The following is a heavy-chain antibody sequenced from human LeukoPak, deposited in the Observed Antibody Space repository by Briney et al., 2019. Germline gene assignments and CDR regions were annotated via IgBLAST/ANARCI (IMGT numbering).Heavy chain of an antibody. V-gene: IGHV1-24*01. D-gene: IGHD6-6*01. Sequence: ASVTVSCKVSGYTLTELSMHWVRQAPGKGLEWMGGFDPEDGETIYAQKFQGRVTMTEDTSTDTAYMELSSLRSEDTAVYYCATFQFRLAARSGFDPWGQGTLVTVSS. CDR2: FDPEDGET. CDR1: GYTLTELS. J-gene: IGHJ5*02. CDR3: ATFQFRLAARSGFDP.